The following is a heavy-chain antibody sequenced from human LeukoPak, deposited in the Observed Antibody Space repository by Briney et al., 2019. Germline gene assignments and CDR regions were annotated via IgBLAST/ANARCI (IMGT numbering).Heavy chain of an antibody. CDR3: ARAVAGLYYYYMDV. J-gene: IGHJ6*03. V-gene: IGHV4-34*01. CDR1: GGSFSGYY. CDR2: INHSGST. Sequence: PSETLSLTCAVYGGSFSGYYWSWIRQPPGKGLEWIGEINHSGSTNYNPSLKSRVTISVDTSKNQFSLKLSSVTAADTAVYYCARAVAGLYYYYMDVWGKGTTVTVSS. D-gene: IGHD6-19*01.